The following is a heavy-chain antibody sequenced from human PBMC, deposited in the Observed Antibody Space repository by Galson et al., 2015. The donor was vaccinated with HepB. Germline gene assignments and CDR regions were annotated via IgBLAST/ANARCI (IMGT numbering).Heavy chain of an antibody. V-gene: IGHV3-30*04. CDR2: ISYDGSNK. CDR3: ARDSSSWDQYFQH. J-gene: IGHJ1*01. CDR1: GFTFSSYA. Sequence: SLRLSCAASGFTFSSYAMHWVRQAPGKGLEWVAVISYDGSNKYYADSVKGRFTISRDNSKNTLYLQMNSLRAEDTAVYYCARDSSSWDQYFQHWGQGTLVTVSS. D-gene: IGHD6-13*01.